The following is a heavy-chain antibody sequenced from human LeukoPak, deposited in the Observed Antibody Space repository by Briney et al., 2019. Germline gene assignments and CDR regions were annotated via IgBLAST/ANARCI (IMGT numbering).Heavy chain of an antibody. D-gene: IGHD3-3*01. CDR1: GYTFTGYY. CDR3: AREPLGNFWSGYYLYYYYYYMDV. CDR2: INPNSGGT. J-gene: IGHJ6*03. V-gene: IGHV1-2*02. Sequence: GASVKVSCKASGYTFTGYYMHWVRQAPGQGLEWMGWINPNSGGTNYAQKFQGRVTMTRGTSISTAYMELSRLRSDDTAVYYCAREPLGNFWSGYYLYYYYYYMDVWGKGTTVTVSS.